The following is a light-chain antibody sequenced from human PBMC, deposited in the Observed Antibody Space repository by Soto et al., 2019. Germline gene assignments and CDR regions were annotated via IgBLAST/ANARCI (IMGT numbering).Light chain of an antibody. CDR1: SGHSSYA. CDR3: QTWVTGIQI. CDR2: LNSDGSH. V-gene: IGLV4-69*01. Sequence: QAVVTQSPSASASLGASVKLTCTLSSGHSSYAIAWHQQQPEKGPRYLMKLNSDGSHSKGDRIPDRFSGSSSGAERYLTISSLQSEDEADYYCQTWVTGIQIFGGGTKLTVL. J-gene: IGLJ2*01.